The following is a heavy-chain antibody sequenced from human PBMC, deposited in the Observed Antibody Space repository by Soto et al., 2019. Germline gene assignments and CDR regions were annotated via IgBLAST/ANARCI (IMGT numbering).Heavy chain of an antibody. D-gene: IGHD6-13*01. CDR3: ARDSVWDSSSWYDYYYGMDV. CDR2: ISAYNGNT. Sequence: ASVKVSCKASGYTFTSYGISWVRQAPGQGLEWMGWISAYNGNTNYAQKLQGRVTMTTDTSTSTAYMELRSLGSDDTAVYYCARDSVWDSSSWYDYYYGMDVWGQ. CDR1: GYTFTSYG. V-gene: IGHV1-18*04. J-gene: IGHJ6*02.